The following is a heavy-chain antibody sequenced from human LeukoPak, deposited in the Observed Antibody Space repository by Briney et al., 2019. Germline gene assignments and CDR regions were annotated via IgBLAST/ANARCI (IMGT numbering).Heavy chain of an antibody. V-gene: IGHV3-21*04. CDR1: GFTFSSYS. CDR2: ISSSSSYI. Sequence: GGSLRLSCAASGFTFSSYSMNWVRQAPGKGLEWVSSISSSSSYIYYADSVKGRFTISRDNAKSSLYLQMNSLRAEDTAVYYCARDSESAGSSYYFDYWGQGTLVTVSS. D-gene: IGHD3-10*01. CDR3: ARDSESAGSSYYFDY. J-gene: IGHJ4*02.